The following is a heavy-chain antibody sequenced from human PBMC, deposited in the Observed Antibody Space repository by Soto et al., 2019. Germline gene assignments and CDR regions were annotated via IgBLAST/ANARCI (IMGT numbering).Heavy chain of an antibody. Sequence: QVQLQESGPGLVKPSETLSLTCTVSGGSISSYYWSWIRQPPGRGLEGIGYIYYSGSTNYNPSLKSRVTISVDTSKNQFSLKLSSVTAADTVVYYCARDMTSSSWHYYYYGMDVWGQGTTVTVSS. V-gene: IGHV4-59*01. J-gene: IGHJ6*02. CDR2: IYYSGST. CDR1: GGSISSYY. D-gene: IGHD6-13*01. CDR3: ARDMTSSSWHYYYYGMDV.